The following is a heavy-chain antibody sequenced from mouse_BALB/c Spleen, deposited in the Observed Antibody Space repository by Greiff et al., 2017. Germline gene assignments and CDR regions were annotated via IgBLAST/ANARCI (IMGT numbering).Heavy chain of an antibody. CDR2: INSNGGST. Sequence: EVHLVESGGGLVQPGGSLKLSCAASGFTFSSYGMSWVRQTPDKRLELVATINSNGGSTYYPDSVKGRFTISRDNAKNTLYLQMSSLKSEDTSMYYCARDNYGSGFAYWGQGTLVTVSA. CDR1: GFTFSSYG. V-gene: IGHV5-6-3*01. CDR3: ARDNYGSGFAY. J-gene: IGHJ3*01. D-gene: IGHD1-1*01.